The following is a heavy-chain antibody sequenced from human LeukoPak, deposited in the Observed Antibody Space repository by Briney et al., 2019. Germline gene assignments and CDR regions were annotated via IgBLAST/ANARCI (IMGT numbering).Heavy chain of an antibody. Sequence: ASVKVSCEASGYTFTSYYMHWVRQAPGQGLEWMGIINPSGGSTSYAQKFQGRVTMTRDTSTSTVYMELSSLRSEDTAVYYCASAFFRGSSSHLAFDIWGQGTVVTVSS. CDR3: ASAFFRGSSSHLAFDI. D-gene: IGHD6-6*01. V-gene: IGHV1-46*01. CDR2: INPSGGST. J-gene: IGHJ3*02. CDR1: GYTFTSYY.